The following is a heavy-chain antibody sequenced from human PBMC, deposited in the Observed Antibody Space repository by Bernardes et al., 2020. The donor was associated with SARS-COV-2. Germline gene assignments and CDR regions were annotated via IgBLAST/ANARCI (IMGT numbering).Heavy chain of an antibody. V-gene: IGHV3-7*01. D-gene: IGHD4-17*01. J-gene: IGHJ3*02. CDR3: ARDFGDRGAYDI. Sequence: GGSLRLSCVASTVTFKRHWMSWVRQAPGKGLEWLANIKKDGSDKYYVDSVRGRFTISRDNAMNSLYLQLNSLRVEDTAVYYCARDFGDRGAYDIWGQGAMVTVSS. CDR2: IKKDGSDK. CDR1: TVTFKRHW.